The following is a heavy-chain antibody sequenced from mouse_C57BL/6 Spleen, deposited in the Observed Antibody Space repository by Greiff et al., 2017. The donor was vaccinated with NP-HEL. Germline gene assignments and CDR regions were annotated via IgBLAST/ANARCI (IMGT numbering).Heavy chain of an antibody. CDR2: IYPGSGST. V-gene: IGHV1-55*01. D-gene: IGHD2-5*01. CDR1: GYTFTSYW. J-gene: IGHJ2*01. Sequence: QVQLQQPGAELVKPGASVKMSCKASGYTFTSYWITWVKQRPGQGLEWIGDIYPGSGSTNYNEKFKSKATLTVDTSSSTAYMQLSSLTSEDSAVYYCARWDYSNYYFDDWGKGTTLTVSS. CDR3: ARWDYSNYYFDD.